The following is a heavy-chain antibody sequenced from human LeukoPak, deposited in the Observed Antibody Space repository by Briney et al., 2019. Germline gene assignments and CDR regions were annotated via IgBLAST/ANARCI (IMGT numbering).Heavy chain of an antibody. CDR2: IYYSGST. V-gene: IGHV4-39*01. J-gene: IGHJ4*02. Sequence: PSETLSLTCTVSGGSISSSSYYWGWIRQPPGKGLEWIGSIYYSGSTYYNPSLKSRVTISVDTSKNQFSLKLSSVTAADTAVYYCARHYGSGSYYISGFRTPFDYWGQGTLVTVSS. D-gene: IGHD3-10*01. CDR1: GGSISSSSYY. CDR3: ARHYGSGSYYISGFRTPFDY.